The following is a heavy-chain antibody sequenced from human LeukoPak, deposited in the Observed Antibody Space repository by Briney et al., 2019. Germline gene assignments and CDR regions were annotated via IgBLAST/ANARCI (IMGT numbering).Heavy chain of an antibody. J-gene: IGHJ4*02. CDR1: GFTFSSYG. CDR2: IWYDGSNK. CDR3: ARDGDSSGFVY. D-gene: IGHD3-22*01. V-gene: IGHV3-33*01. Sequence: GRSLRLSCAASGFTFSSYGMHWVRQAPGKGLEWVAVIWYDGSNKYYADSVKGRFTISRDNSKNTLYLQMNSLRAEDTAVYYCARDGDSSGFVYWGQGTLVTVSS.